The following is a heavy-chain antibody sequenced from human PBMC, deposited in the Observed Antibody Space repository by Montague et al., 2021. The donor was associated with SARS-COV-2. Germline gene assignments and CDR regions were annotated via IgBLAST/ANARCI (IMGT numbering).Heavy chain of an antibody. V-gene: IGHV3-23*01. CDR2: ISGSGGST. CDR3: TGADNYGS. CDR1: GFTFSSFT. D-gene: IGHD4-17*01. J-gene: IGHJ5*02. Sequence: SLRLSCAASGFTFSSFTMSWVRLAPGKGREWVSTISGSGGSTWYADSVKGRFTISRDNSISTLFLQMNSLRAEDTALYYCTGADNYGSWGRGTLVTVSS.